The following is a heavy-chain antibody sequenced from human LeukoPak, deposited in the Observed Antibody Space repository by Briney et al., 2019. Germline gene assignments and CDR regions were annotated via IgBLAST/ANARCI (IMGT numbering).Heavy chain of an antibody. CDR3: ARAGPHGDYADRFDY. J-gene: IGHJ4*02. D-gene: IGHD4-17*01. Sequence: SVKVSCKASGGTFSSYAISWVRQAPGQGLEWMGRIIPILGIANYAQKFQGRVTITADKSTSTAYVELSSLRSEDTAVYYCARAGPHGDYADRFDYWGQGTLVTVSS. V-gene: IGHV1-69*04. CDR1: GGTFSSYA. CDR2: IIPILGIA.